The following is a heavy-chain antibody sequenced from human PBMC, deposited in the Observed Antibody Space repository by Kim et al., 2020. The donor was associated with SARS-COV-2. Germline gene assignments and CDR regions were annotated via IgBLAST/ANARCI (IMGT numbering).Heavy chain of an antibody. CDR3: AKVLYDIFTFLWLAFHY. D-gene: IGHD3-9*01. CDR2: ISGIGVIT. J-gene: IGHJ4*01. Sequence: GGSLRLSCAASGFTFSSYAMSWVRQAPGKGLEWVSFISGIGVITYYADSVKGRFSISRDNSKNTLYLQMTSLRAEAPAVFYCAKVLYDIFTFLWLAFHY. CDR1: GFTFSSYA. V-gene: IGHV3-23*01.